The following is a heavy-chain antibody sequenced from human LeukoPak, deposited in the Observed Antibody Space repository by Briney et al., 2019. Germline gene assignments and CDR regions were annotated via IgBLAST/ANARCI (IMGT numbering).Heavy chain of an antibody. CDR3: ATSRGYSYGRFDY. Sequence: SETLSLTCTVSGGSISSSSYYWGWIRQPPGKGLEWIGSIYYSGSTYYNPSLKSRVTISVDTSKNQFSLKLSSVTAADTAVYYCATSRGYSYGRFDYWGQGTLVTVSS. CDR2: IYYSGST. CDR1: GGSISSSSYY. V-gene: IGHV4-39*01. D-gene: IGHD5-18*01. J-gene: IGHJ4*02.